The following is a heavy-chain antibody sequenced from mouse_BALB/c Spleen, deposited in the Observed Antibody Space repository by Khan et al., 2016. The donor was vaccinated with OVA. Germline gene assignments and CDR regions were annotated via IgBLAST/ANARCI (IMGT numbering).Heavy chain of an antibody. CDR1: GYSITSGYG. CDR3: ARTARIKY. Sequence: EVQLQESGPGLVKPSQSLTLTCTVTGYSITSGYGWNWIRQFPGNKMEWMGYISYSGSTNYNPTLKGRTSITRAKSKNQSFLQLKSVTTEDTATYDCARTARIKYWGQGTTLTVSS. CDR2: ISYSGST. D-gene: IGHD1-2*01. J-gene: IGHJ2*01. V-gene: IGHV3-2*02.